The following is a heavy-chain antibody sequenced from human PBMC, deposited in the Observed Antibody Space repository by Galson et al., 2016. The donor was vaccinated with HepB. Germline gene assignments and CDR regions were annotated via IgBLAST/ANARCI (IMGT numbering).Heavy chain of an antibody. V-gene: IGHV3-53*01. CDR3: ARDPYYYDSRGYTTGFDV. Sequence: SLRLSCAASGFIVNNNNMNWVRQAPGKGLEWVSVIYSDGSTYYADSVKGRFTISGDNSKNMLYLQMNTLRSEDTAVYHCARDPYYYDSRGYTTGFDVWGQGTMVTVSS. D-gene: IGHD3-22*01. CDR1: GFIVNNNN. CDR2: IYSDGST. J-gene: IGHJ3*01.